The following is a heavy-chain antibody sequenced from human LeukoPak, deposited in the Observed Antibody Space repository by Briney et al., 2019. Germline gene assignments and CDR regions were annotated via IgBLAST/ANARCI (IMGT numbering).Heavy chain of an antibody. CDR1: GGSISSGDYY. CDR2: IYYSGST. D-gene: IGHD6-6*01. Sequence: PSETLSLTCTVSGGSISSGDYYWSWIRQPPGKGLEWIGYIYYSGSTYYNPSLKSRVTISVDTSKHQFSLKLSSVTAADTAVYYCAKSSPDASYYYYMDVWGKGTPVTVSS. V-gene: IGHV4-30-4*08. J-gene: IGHJ6*03. CDR3: AKSSPDASYYYYMDV.